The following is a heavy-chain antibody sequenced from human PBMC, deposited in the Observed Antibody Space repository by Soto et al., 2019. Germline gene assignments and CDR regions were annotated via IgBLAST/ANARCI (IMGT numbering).Heavy chain of an antibody. CDR3: ARGGSLYWYFDL. CDR1: GFTFTSSA. J-gene: IGHJ2*01. V-gene: IGHV1-18*01. D-gene: IGHD1-26*01. Sequence: ASVKVSCKASGFTFTSSAMQWVRQAPGQGLEWMGWINTYNGNTNYAQNLQGRVTLTTDTSTSTAYMELTSLRSEDTAVYYCARGGSLYWYFDLWGRGTLVTVSS. CDR2: INTYNGNT.